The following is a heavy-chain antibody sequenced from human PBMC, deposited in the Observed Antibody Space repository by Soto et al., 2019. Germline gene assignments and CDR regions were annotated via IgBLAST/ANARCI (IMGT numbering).Heavy chain of an antibody. V-gene: IGHV4-31*03. CDR2: IYYSGST. D-gene: IGHD4-17*01. Sequence: QVQLQESGPGLVKPSQTLSLTCTVSGGSISSGGYYWSWIRQHPGKGLEWIGYIYYSGSTYYNPSLKSRVTISGDTSKNQVSLKLSSVTGAVTAVYYCARAIKEVPGDYGSLFYYMDVWGKGTTVTVSS. CDR1: GGSISSGGYY. CDR3: ARAIKEVPGDYGSLFYYMDV. J-gene: IGHJ6*03.